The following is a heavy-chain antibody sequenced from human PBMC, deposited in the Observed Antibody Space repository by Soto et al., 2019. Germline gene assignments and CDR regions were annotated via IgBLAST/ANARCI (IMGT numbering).Heavy chain of an antibody. Sequence: PSETLSLTCTVSGGSISSYYWSWIRQPPGKGLEWIGYIYYSGSTNYNPSLKSRVTISVDTSKNQFSLKLSSVTAADTAVYYCARDRYGDGYQYNWFGPWGQGTLVTVSS. J-gene: IGHJ5*02. CDR1: GGSISSYY. CDR2: IYYSGST. CDR3: ARDRYGDGYQYNWFGP. D-gene: IGHD5-12*01. V-gene: IGHV4-59*01.